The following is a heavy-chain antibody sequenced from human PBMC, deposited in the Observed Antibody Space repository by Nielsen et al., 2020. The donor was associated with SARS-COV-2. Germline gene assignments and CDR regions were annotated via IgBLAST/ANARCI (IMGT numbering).Heavy chain of an antibody. J-gene: IGHJ4*02. Sequence: GGSLRLSCAGSGFTFSNYNMNWVRQAPGKGLEWVSYVSSSSIYTNYADSVEGRFTISRDNAKNSLYLQMNSLRPEDTALYFCARGLDIVGTDGGYDFWGQGTLVTVSS. CDR2: VSSSSIYT. V-gene: IGHV3-21*04. CDR1: GFTFSNYN. CDR3: ARGLDIVGTDGGYDF. D-gene: IGHD5-12*01.